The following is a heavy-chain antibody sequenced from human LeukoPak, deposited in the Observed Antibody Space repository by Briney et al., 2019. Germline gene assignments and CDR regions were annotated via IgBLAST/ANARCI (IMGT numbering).Heavy chain of an antibody. V-gene: IGHV3-23*01. Sequence: GGSLRLSCAGSEFTFGNYAMSWVRQAPGKGLEWVSGIGGGASTYYADSVKGRFTISRDNPKNTLYLQMNSLRAEDTAIYYCAKSVRGYYYYFDYWGQGTLVTVSS. D-gene: IGHD3-22*01. CDR1: EFTFGNYA. CDR2: IGGGAST. CDR3: AKSVRGYYYYFDY. J-gene: IGHJ4*02.